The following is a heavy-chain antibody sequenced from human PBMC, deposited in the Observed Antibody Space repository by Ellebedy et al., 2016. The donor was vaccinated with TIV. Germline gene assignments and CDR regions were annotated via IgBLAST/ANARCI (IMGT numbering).Heavy chain of an antibody. CDR1: GYTLMSYG. CDR2: VSPYDGNT. Sequence: AASVKVSCKASGYTLMSYGICWVRQAPGQGLEWMGWVSPYDGNTNYAQKFQGRVTMTIETSTSTAYMELRSLRSDDTAVYYCARDVRYAFDIWGQGTTVTVSS. V-gene: IGHV1-18*01. D-gene: IGHD5-24*01. CDR3: ARDVRYAFDI. J-gene: IGHJ3*02.